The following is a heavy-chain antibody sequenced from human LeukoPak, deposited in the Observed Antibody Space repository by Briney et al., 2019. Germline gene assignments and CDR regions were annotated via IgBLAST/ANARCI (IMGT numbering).Heavy chain of an antibody. CDR3: ASGGRSSSYLFGMDV. Sequence: ASVKGSCKPSRGTVSSYAISCVRQAPAQGREGMGGIIPILGIANYAQKFQGRVTITADKSTRTVYMELSSVRSEDTAVYYCASGGRSSSYLFGMDVWGQGTTVTV. CDR1: RGTVSSYA. J-gene: IGHJ6*02. D-gene: IGHD6-6*01. V-gene: IGHV1-69*04. CDR2: IIPILGIA.